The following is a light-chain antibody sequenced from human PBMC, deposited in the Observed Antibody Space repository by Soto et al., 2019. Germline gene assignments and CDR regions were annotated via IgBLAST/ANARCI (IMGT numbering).Light chain of an antibody. CDR2: DNN. J-gene: IGLJ1*01. V-gene: IGLV1-51*01. Sequence: QSVLTQPPPVSAAPGQKVTISCSGSSSNIGNNYVSWYQQLPGTAPKLLIYDNNKRPSGIPDRFSDSKSGTSATLGITGLQTGDEADYYCGTWDSSLSAYVFGTGTKVTVL. CDR3: GTWDSSLSAYV. CDR1: SSNIGNNY.